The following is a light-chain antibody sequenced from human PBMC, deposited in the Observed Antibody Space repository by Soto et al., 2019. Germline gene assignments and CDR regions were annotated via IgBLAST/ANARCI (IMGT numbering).Light chain of an antibody. CDR3: SSYTSSSTRV. J-gene: IGLJ1*01. CDR2: EVS. V-gene: IGLV2-14*03. Sequence: SALTQPASVTGSPGQSMTIHCTGTSSDVGAYDYVSWYQQHPDKAPKLMIYEVSNRPSGVSNRFSGSKSVNTATLTISGLQVDDEADYYCSSYTSSSTRVFGTGTKVTVL. CDR1: SSDVGAYDY.